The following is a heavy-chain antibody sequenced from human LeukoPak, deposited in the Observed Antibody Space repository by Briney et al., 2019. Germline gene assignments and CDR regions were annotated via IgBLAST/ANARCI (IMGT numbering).Heavy chain of an antibody. CDR2: IYYSGST. D-gene: IGHD6-13*01. V-gene: IGHV4-39*07. Sequence: SETLSLTYTVSGGSISSSSYYWGWIRQPPGKGLEWIGSIYYSGSTYYNPSLKSRVTISVDTSKNQFSLKLSSVTAADTAVYYCARGAAADYWGQGTLVTVSS. CDR1: GGSISSSSYY. J-gene: IGHJ4*02. CDR3: ARGAAADY.